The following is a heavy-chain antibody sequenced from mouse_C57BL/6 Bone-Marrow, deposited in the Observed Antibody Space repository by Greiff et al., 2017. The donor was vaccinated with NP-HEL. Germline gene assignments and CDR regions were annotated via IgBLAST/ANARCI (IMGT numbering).Heavy chain of an antibody. Sequence: DVKLVESGPSLVRPSQTLSLTCTVTGFSINSDCYWIWIRQFPGNKLEYIGYTFYSGITYYNPSLESRTYITRDTSKNQFSLKLSSVTTEDTATYYCARDRSDYYGSSYYFDYWGQGTTLTVSS. CDR2: TFYSGIT. CDR1: GFSINSDCY. D-gene: IGHD1-1*01. CDR3: ARDRSDYYGSSYYFDY. V-gene: IGHV3-3*01. J-gene: IGHJ2*01.